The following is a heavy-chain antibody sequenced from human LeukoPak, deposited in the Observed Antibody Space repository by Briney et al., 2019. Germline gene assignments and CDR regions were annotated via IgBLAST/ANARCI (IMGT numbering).Heavy chain of an antibody. CDR2: ISGSGGST. V-gene: IGHV3-23*01. Sequence: GGSLRLSCAASGFTFRGNAMSWFPQAPGKGLNWVSAISGSGGSTYYADSVKGRFTISRDNSKNTLYLQMNSLRAEDTAVYYCAKDLSSSWYYYMDVWGKGTTVTVSS. CDR1: GFTFRGNA. CDR3: AKDLSSSWYYYMDV. J-gene: IGHJ6*03. D-gene: IGHD6-13*01.